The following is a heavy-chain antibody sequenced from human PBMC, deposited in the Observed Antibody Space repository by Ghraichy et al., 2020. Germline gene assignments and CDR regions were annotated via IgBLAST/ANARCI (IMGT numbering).Heavy chain of an antibody. CDR2: ISHSGTT. V-gene: IGHV4-34*01. CDR3: VGGNEYAWGLGDA. Sequence: SETLSLTCDVFGGSLSDYYWSWIRQPPGKGLEWIGEISHSGTTYYNPSLRSRVTLSVAATKNKFSLRLSSVTAADTALYFCVGGNEYAWGLGDAWGQGTLVTVSS. D-gene: IGHD3-16*01. CDR1: GGSLSDYY. J-gene: IGHJ5*02.